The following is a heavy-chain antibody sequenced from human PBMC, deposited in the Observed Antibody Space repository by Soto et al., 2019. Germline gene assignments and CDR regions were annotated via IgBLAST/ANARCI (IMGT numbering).Heavy chain of an antibody. CDR1: GFTFSSYA. V-gene: IGHV3-23*01. J-gene: IGHJ4*02. Sequence: EVQLLESGGGLVQPGGSLRLSCAASGFTFSSYAMSWVRQAPGKGLEWVSAISGSGGSTYYADSVKGRFTISRDNSKNTLYLQMNRLRAEDTAVYYCAKEKDYYDSSGYYGGDYWGQGTLVTVSS. CDR3: AKEKDYYDSSGYYGGDY. D-gene: IGHD3-22*01. CDR2: ISGSGGST.